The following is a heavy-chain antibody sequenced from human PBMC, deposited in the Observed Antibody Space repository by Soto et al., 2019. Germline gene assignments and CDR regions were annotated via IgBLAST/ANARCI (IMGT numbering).Heavy chain of an antibody. J-gene: IGHJ4*02. CDR3: ARASLWFGEPP. D-gene: IGHD3-10*01. CDR2: IYYSGST. Sequence: PXETLSLTCTVSGGSISSGDYYWSWIRQPPGKGLEWIGYIYYSGSTYYNPSLKSRVTISVDTSKNQFSLKLSSVTAADTAVYYCARASLWFGEPPWGQGTLVTVSS. V-gene: IGHV4-30-4*01. CDR1: GGSISSGDYY.